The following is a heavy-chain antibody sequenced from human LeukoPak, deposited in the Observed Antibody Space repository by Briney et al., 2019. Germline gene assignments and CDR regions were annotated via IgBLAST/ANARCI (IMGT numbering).Heavy chain of an antibody. CDR2: ISGSSRYI. CDR3: ARRLNNGDYGSDC. J-gene: IGHJ4*02. Sequence: GGSLRLSCVASGFTFSTYSMNWVRQAPGKGLEWVSTISGSSRYIYFAGSVRGRFTISRDNAKNSLYLQMSNLRAEDTAVYYCARRLNNGDYGSDCWGQGTLVTVSS. CDR1: GFTFSTYS. D-gene: IGHD4-17*01. V-gene: IGHV3-21*01.